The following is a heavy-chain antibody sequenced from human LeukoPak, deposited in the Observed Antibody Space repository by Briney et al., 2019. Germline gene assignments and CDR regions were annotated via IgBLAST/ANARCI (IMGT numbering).Heavy chain of an antibody. CDR1: GGPISSYY. CDR3: AREHGSGSYNYFDY. CDR2: IFYSGST. D-gene: IGHD3-10*01. J-gene: IGHJ4*02. Sequence: NSSETLSLTCTVSGGPISSYYWSWIRQPPGKGLEWIGYIFYSGSTNYNPSLKSRVTISLDTSKNQFSLKLNSVTAADTAVYYCAREHGSGSYNYFDYWGQGTLVTVSS. V-gene: IGHV4-59*01.